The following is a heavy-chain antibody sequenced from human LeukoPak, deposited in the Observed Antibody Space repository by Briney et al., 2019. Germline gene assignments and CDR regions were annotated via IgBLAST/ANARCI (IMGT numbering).Heavy chain of an antibody. CDR1: GFTFSSYA. D-gene: IGHD2-8*01. CDR3: AKMVREFYTISYYFDY. Sequence: GGSLRLSCAASGFTFSSYAMNWVRQAPGKGLEWVSGISGSGAGTYYADSVKGRFTISRDNSKNTLYLQMNSLRAEDTAVYYCAKMVREFYTISYYFDYWGQGTLVTVSS. V-gene: IGHV3-23*01. CDR2: ISGSGAGT. J-gene: IGHJ4*02.